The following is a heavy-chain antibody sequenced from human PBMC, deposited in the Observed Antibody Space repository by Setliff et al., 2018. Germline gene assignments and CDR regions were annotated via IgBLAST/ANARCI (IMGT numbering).Heavy chain of an antibody. CDR1: GFTFSSYA. Sequence: GESLKISCAASGFTFSSYAMHWVRQAPGKGLEWVAVISYDGSNKYYADSVKGRFTISRDSSKNTLYLQMNSLRAEDTAVYYCARDGSPGIAAEWGQGTLVTVSS. CDR2: ISYDGSNK. CDR3: ARDGSPGIAAE. V-gene: IGHV3-30-3*01. D-gene: IGHD6-13*01. J-gene: IGHJ4*02.